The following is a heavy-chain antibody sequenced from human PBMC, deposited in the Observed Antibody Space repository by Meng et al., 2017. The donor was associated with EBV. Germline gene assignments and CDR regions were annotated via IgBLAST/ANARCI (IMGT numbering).Heavy chain of an antibody. V-gene: IGHV1-3*01. CDR3: AKGADLAAAGTFWFDP. CDR1: GYAFTSYI. CDR2: INVGVGYT. J-gene: IGHJ5*02. Sequence: QVQLVQSGAEVKNPGASVKVSCKASGYAFTSYILHWVRQAPGQRLEWMGWINVGVGYTKYSQKFQGRVTISSDTSATTGYMELSSLRSEDTAVYCCAKGADLAAAGTFWFDPWGQGTLVTVSS. D-gene: IGHD6-13*01.